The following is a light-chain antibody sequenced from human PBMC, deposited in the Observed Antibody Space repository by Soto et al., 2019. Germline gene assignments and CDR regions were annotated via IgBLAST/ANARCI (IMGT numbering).Light chain of an antibody. CDR2: GAS. J-gene: IGKJ3*01. CDR1: QSVRTNF. CDR3: QQYGSSPPFT. V-gene: IGKV3-20*01. Sequence: EIVLTQSPGTLSLSPGERATLSCRASQSVRTNFLAWYQQIPGQAPRLLIYGASRRATGVPDRFSGSGSGTDFTLTISRLEPEDFAVYYCQQYGSSPPFTCGPGTKVDIK.